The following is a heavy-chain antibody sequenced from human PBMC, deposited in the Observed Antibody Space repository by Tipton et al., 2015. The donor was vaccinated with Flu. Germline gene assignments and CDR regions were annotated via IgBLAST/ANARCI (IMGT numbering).Heavy chain of an antibody. V-gene: IGHV3-48*03. D-gene: IGHD6-19*01. Sequence: SLRLSCTASGFTFSNYEMNWVRQAPGKGLEWLSYISSSGKTISYADSVRGRFTISRDNFKSVLYLQMNSLRAEDTAVYYCAKVIPELVAGLDSWGQGTLVTVSS. CDR2: ISSSGKTI. CDR3: AKVIPELVAGLDS. CDR1: GFTFSNYE. J-gene: IGHJ4*02.